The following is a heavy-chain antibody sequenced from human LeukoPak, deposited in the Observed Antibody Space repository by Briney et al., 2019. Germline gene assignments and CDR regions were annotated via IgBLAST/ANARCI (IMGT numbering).Heavy chain of an antibody. J-gene: IGHJ6*01. V-gene: IGHV4-59*08. Sequence: SETLSLTCIVSGDSVSTIYWVWARQPRGVPLEYVGYVHYSGASDHNASLRSRLTISMDTSRNIFFLRLCSVTAAHPAVYYCARLMPMVLSGQRYLYHPLDVSGAGTPGTVSS. CDR2: VHYSGAS. CDR1: GDSVSTIY. CDR3: ARLMPMVLSGQRYLYHPLDV. D-gene: IGHD3-9*01.